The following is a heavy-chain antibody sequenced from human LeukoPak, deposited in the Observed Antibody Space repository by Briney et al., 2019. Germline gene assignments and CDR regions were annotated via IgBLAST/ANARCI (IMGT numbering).Heavy chain of an antibody. J-gene: IGHJ5*02. CDR3: ARDPPSPAILDWFDP. V-gene: IGHV1-2*02. CDR1: GYTLTGYY. D-gene: IGHD2-2*02. CDR2: INPNRGGT. Sequence: AAVGVSCGASGYTLTGYYMHGVREAPGRGREGRGWINPNRGGTNYAQKFQGSVTLTSETSISTAYMQLSRLRSDDTPVYYAARDPPSPAILDWFDPWGQGTLVTVSS.